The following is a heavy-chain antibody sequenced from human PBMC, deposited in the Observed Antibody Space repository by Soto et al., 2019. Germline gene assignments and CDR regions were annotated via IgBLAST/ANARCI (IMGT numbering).Heavy chain of an antibody. CDR1: GGSIRSNAYY. V-gene: IGHV4-31*03. D-gene: IGHD3-16*01. J-gene: IGHJ2*01. CDR2: IFYTGST. Sequence: PSETLSLTCTVSGGSIRSNAYYWTWIRQHPGRGMEWLGYIFYTGSTDYNPSLHSRLTISLDPSENQFSLSLDSVTVADTAVHSCARTFMVTSGGVMEPIYWSFDLWHRVPMGTVCS. CDR3: ARTFMVTSGGVMEPIYWSFDL.